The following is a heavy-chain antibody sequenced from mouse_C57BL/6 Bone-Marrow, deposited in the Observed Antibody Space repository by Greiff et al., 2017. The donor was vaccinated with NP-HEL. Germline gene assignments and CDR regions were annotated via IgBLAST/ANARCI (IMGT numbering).Heavy chain of an antibody. Sequence: EVQRVESGGGLVQPKGSLKLSCAASGFSFNTYAMNWVRQAPGKGLEWVARIRSKSNNYATYYADSVKDRFTISRDDSESMLYLQMNNLKTEDTAMYYCVRDLYGRFAYWGQGTLVTVSA. CDR1: GFSFNTYA. D-gene: IGHD2-10*02. CDR3: VRDLYGRFAY. J-gene: IGHJ3*01. CDR2: IRSKSNNYAT. V-gene: IGHV10-1*01.